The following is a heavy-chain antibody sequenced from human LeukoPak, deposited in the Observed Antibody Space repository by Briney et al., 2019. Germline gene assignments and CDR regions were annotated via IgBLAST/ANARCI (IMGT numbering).Heavy chain of an antibody. CDR1: GYTFTIFG. J-gene: IGHJ6*01. V-gene: IGHV1-18*04. Sequence: ASVKLSCKASGYTFTIFGTSRVRPAPGQGLGWMGGKTANSGNTNHAQKVQCRDTMTTATTTSTAYMELRSLRSEDTAVYYCAREWELSPQSNSSYGMDVWGEGSTVTASS. CDR2: KTANSGNT. D-gene: IGHD1-26*01. CDR3: AREWELSPQSNSSYGMDV.